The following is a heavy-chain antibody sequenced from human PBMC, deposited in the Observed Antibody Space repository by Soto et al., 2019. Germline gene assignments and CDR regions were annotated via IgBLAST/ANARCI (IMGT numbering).Heavy chain of an antibody. V-gene: IGHV3-7*01. D-gene: IGHD4-17*01. CDR2: IKQDGSEK. J-gene: IGHJ4*02. CDR3: ARAPRPPYGDYVGYFDY. Sequence: GVSLRLSCAASGFTFSSYWMSWVRQAPGKGLGWVANIKQDGSEKYYVDSVKGRFTISRDNAKNSLYLQMNSLRAEDTAVYYCARAPRPPYGDYVGYFDYWGQGTLVTVSS. CDR1: GFTFSSYW.